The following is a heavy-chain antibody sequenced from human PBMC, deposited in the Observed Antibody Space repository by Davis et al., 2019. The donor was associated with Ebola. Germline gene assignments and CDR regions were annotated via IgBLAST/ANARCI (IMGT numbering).Heavy chain of an antibody. V-gene: IGHV4-59*01. CDR3: ARDVARGWFDP. CDR1: GGSISSYY. CDR2: IYYSGST. J-gene: IGHJ5*02. Sequence: SETLSLTCTVPGGSISSYYRSWIRQPPGKGLEWIGYIYYSGSTNYNPSLKSRVTISVDTSKNQFSLKLSSVTAADTAVYYCARDVARGWFDPWGQGTLVTVSS.